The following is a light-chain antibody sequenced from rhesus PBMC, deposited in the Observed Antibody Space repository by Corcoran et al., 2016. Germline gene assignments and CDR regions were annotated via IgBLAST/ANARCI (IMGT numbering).Light chain of an antibody. CDR3: QQESNWPVT. V-gene: IGKV3-35*01. Sequence: DIVMTQSPATLPVSPGERSIPSCRASQCVNDNLAWSQQKHGQAPRPLIYAATNRATGVPDRLSASGSGTDFTLTISSLDPGDVGVYYCQQESNWPVTFGGGTKVDI. CDR2: AAT. CDR1: QCVNDN. J-gene: IGKJ4*01.